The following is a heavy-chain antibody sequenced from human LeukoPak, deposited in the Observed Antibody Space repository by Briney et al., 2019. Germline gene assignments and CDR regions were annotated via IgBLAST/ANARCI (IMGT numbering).Heavy chain of an antibody. CDR2: ISSSGSTI. CDR3: ARILSMNSY. Sequence: PGGSLRLSCAASGFTFSSHEMNWVRQAPGKGLEWVSYISSSGSTIYYADSVKGRFTISRDNAKNSLSLQMNSLRADDTAVYYCARILSMNSYWGQGTLVTVSS. J-gene: IGHJ4*02. V-gene: IGHV3-48*03. CDR1: GFTFSSHE. D-gene: IGHD2/OR15-2a*01.